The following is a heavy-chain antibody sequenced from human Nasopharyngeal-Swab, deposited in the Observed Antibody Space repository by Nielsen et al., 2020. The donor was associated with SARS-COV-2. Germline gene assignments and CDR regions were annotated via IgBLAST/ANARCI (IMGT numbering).Heavy chain of an antibody. V-gene: IGHV4-59*08. CDR2: IYYSGST. CDR3: ARSVPAAMNYYYYYMDV. J-gene: IGHJ6*03. CDR1: GGSISSYY. D-gene: IGHD2-2*01. Sequence: SETLSLTCTVSGGSISSYYWSWIRRPPGKGLEWIGYIYYSGSTNYNPSLKSRVTISVDTSKNQFSLKLSSVTAADTAVYYCARSVPAAMNYYYYYMDVWGKGTTVTSP.